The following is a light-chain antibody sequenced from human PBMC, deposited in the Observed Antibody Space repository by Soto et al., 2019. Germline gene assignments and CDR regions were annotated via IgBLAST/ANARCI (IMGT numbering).Light chain of an antibody. Sequence: QSALTQPRSVSGSPGQSVAISCTGTSSDVGGYNYVSWYQQHPGKAPKLMIYDVSKRPSGVPDRFSGSKSGNTASLTISGFQAEDEADYYCCSYAGGSYVFGTGTKLTVL. CDR3: CSYAGGSYV. CDR2: DVS. CDR1: SSDVGGYNY. V-gene: IGLV2-11*01. J-gene: IGLJ1*01.